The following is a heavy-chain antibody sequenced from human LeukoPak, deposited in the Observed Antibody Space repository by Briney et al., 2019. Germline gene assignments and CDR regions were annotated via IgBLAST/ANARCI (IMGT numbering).Heavy chain of an antibody. J-gene: IGHJ4*02. Sequence: PGGSLRLSCAASGFTVSSNYMTWVRQAPGKGLEWVSVIYSGGSTYYADFVKGRFTISRDSSKNTLYLQMNSLRVEDTAVYYCARGVYSSGWFLSTWGQGTLVTVSS. D-gene: IGHD6-19*01. CDR3: ARGVYSSGWFLST. V-gene: IGHV3-53*01. CDR1: GFTVSSNY. CDR2: IYSGGST.